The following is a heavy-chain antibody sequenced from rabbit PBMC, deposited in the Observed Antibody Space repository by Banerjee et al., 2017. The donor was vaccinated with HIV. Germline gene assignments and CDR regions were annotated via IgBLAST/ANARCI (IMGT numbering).Heavy chain of an antibody. CDR1: GFDFSGYY. CDR3: ARDYVGYIGNGYYFNL. Sequence: QEQLEETGGGLVQPGGSLTLSCKASGFDFSGYYMSWVRQAPGKGLEWIGVIYVGSGSTDYASWVNGRFTISKSTSLNTVDLKMTSLTVADTATYFCARDYVGYIGNGYYFNLWGPGTLVTVS. J-gene: IGHJ4*01. V-gene: IGHV1S43*01. D-gene: IGHD7-1*01. CDR2: IYVGSGST.